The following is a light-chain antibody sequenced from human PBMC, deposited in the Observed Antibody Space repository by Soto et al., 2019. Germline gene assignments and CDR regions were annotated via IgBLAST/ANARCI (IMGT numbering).Light chain of an antibody. CDR2: KVS. CDR3: MQSPHWTPLT. CDR1: QSLVHSDGNTY. J-gene: IGKJ4*01. Sequence: DVVMTQSPLSLSVTLGQPASISCRSSQSLVHSDGNTYLNWFQQRPGHSPRSLIYKVSYQDSGFPDRFNGSGSDTDFTLKISRVEAVDVGIYYCMQSPHWTPLTFGGGTKVEIK. V-gene: IGKV2-30*02.